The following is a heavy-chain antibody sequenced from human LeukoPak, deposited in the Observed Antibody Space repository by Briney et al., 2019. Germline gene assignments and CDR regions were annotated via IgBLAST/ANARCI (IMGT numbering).Heavy chain of an antibody. D-gene: IGHD6-6*01. CDR3: AKGSSSSRPYYFDH. CDR1: GFTSNSYA. V-gene: IGHV3-23*01. J-gene: IGHJ4*02. CDR2: ITDTGGDT. Sequence: GGSLRLSCAASGFTSNSYAMSWVRQAPGKGLEWVSAITDTGGDTYHADSVKGRFTISRDNSKNTLYLQMNSLRAEDTATYYCAKGSSSSRPYYFDHWAPGTLVTVSS.